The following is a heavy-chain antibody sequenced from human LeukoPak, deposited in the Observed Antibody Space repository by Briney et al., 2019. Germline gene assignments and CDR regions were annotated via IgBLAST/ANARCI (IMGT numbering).Heavy chain of an antibody. CDR1: EFTFSRSW. V-gene: IGHV3-7*01. CDR2: IKEDGSET. Sequence: PGGSLRLSCAASEFTFSRSWMDWVRQAPGKGLEWVANIKEDGSETYYVDSAKGRFTISRDNAKNSLYLQVDSLRVEDTAIYYCAKSLNYWGQGTLVTVSS. J-gene: IGHJ4*02. CDR3: AKSLNY.